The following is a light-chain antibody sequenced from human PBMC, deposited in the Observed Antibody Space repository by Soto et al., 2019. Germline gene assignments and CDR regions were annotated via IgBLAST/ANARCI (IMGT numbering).Light chain of an antibody. Sequence: EIVTTQSPATLSVSPGGRATLSCRASQSISDTLAWYQQKPGQAPRLLIYGASTRAPGFPARFSGSGSGTDFTLTISSLQSEDFAVYYCQQYNNWPWTFGQGTKVDIK. CDR3: QQYNNWPWT. CDR2: GAS. V-gene: IGKV3-15*01. CDR1: QSISDT. J-gene: IGKJ1*01.